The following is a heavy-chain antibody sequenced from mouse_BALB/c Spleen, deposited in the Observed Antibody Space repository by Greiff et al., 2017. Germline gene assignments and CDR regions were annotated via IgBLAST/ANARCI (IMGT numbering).Heavy chain of an antibody. V-gene: IGHV5-12-2*01. Sequence: EVQGVESGGGLVQPGGSLKLSCAASGFTFSSYTMSWVRQTPEKRLEWVAYISNGGGSTYYPDTVKGRFTISRDNAKNTLYLQMSSLKSEDTAMYYCARIYYYGSSYAMDYWGQGTSVTVSS. J-gene: IGHJ4*01. CDR3: ARIYYYGSSYAMDY. CDR2: ISNGGGST. CDR1: GFTFSSYT. D-gene: IGHD1-1*01.